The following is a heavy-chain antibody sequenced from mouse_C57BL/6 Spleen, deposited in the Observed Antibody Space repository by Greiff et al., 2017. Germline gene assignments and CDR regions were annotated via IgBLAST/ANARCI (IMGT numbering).Heavy chain of an antibody. CDR2: IDPEDGDT. V-gene: IGHV14-1*01. J-gene: IGHJ2*01. D-gene: IGHD1-1*01. CDR1: GFNIKDYY. CDR3: SIYYYGSSYYFDD. Sequence: EVQGVESGAELVRPGASVKLSCTASGFNIKDYYMHWVKQRPEQGLEWIGRIDPEDGDTDYAQKFQGKATMTADTSSNTSYMQLSSLTSEDTAVYYCSIYYYGSSYYFDDWGQVTTLTVSS.